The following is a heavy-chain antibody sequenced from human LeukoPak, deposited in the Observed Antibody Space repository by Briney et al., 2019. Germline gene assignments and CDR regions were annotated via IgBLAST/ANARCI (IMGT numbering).Heavy chain of an antibody. CDR3: AKDRGSTGCSDY. CDR1: GFTYRSYA. J-gene: IGHJ4*02. Sequence: PGGSLRLSCADSGFTYRSYAMTWVRQAPRRGLEWVSSISVTGSSAYYADSVKGRFTISRDNSMNTVDLQMNSLRADDTAVYYCAKDRGSTGCSDYWGQGTLVTVSS. CDR2: ISVTGSSA. V-gene: IGHV3-23*01. D-gene: IGHD2-8*02.